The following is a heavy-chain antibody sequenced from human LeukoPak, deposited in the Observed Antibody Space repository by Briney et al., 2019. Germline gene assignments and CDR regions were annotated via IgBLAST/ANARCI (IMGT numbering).Heavy chain of an antibody. J-gene: IGHJ4*02. CDR3: ARADTSGYIYYFDY. CDR1: GFTFSSYA. Sequence: PGGSLRLSCAASGFTFSSYAMSWVRQAPGKGLEWVSAISGSGGSTYYADSVKGRFTISRDNSKNTLYLQMNSLRAEDTAVYYCARADTSGYIYYFDYWGQGTLVTVSS. V-gene: IGHV3-23*01. D-gene: IGHD3-22*01. CDR2: ISGSGGST.